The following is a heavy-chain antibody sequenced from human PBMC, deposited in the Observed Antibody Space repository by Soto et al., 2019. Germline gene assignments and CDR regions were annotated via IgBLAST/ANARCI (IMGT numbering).Heavy chain of an antibody. J-gene: IGHJ4*02. D-gene: IGHD6-6*01. Sequence: EVQLVESGGGLVQPGGSLRLSCAASGFTFSDHYMDWVRQAPGKGLEWIGRIRNRVNGYTTEYAASVEGRFTISRDDSKKSLYLQMNSLKTEDAAVYYCARSFKYSNSWRYCDYWCQGTLVTVSS. V-gene: IGHV3-72*01. CDR1: GFTFSDHY. CDR3: ARSFKYSNSWRYCDY. CDR2: IRNRVNGYTT.